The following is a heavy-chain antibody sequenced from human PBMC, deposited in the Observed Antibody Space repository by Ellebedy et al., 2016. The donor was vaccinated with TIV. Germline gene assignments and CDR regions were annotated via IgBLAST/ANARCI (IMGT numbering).Heavy chain of an antibody. CDR2: ISYSGGNA. D-gene: IGHD3-10*01. Sequence: GESLKISCAASGVGFTFRSYAMSWVRQAPGKGLEWVSTISYSGGNAYYTDSVKGRFTISRDNSKNTLYLQMNSLTAEDTAVYYCARKGFGSGNPGDWFDPWGQGTLVTVSS. J-gene: IGHJ5*02. CDR1: GVGFTFRSYA. CDR3: ARKGFGSGNPGDWFDP. V-gene: IGHV3-23*01.